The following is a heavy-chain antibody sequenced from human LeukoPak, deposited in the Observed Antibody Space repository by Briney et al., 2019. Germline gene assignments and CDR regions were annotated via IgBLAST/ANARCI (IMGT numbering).Heavy chain of an antibody. CDR1: GGSISSGDYY. D-gene: IGHD5-18*01. CDR3: ARDAGYSTHPFANGYDY. Sequence: SQTLSLTCTVSGGSISSGDYYWSWIRQTPGKGLEWIGYIYYSGSTYYNPSLKSRVTISVDTSKNQFSLKLSSVTAVDTAVYYCARDAGYSTHPFANGYDYWGQGTLVTVSS. J-gene: IGHJ4*02. CDR2: IYYSGST. V-gene: IGHV4-30-4*08.